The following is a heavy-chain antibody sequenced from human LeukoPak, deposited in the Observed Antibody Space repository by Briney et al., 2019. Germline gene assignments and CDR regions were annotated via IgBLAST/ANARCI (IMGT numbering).Heavy chain of an antibody. V-gene: IGHV3-43*02. CDR2: ISGDGGST. CDR3: AKGRDYHDSSGLLDY. D-gene: IGHD3-22*01. J-gene: IGHJ4*02. Sequence: GGSLRLSCAASGFTFDDYAMHWVRQAPGKGLEWVSLISGDGGSTYYADSVKGRFTISRDNSKNSLYLQMNSLRTEDTALYYCAKGRDYHDSSGLLDYWGQGTLVTVSS. CDR1: GFTFDDYA.